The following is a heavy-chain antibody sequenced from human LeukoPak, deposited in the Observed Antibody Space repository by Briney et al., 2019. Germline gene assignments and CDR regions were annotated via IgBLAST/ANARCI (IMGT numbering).Heavy chain of an antibody. CDR3: ARDGVGATTVDY. J-gene: IGHJ4*02. V-gene: IGHV4-39*07. CDR2: INHSGST. Sequence: PSETLSLTCTVSGGSISSGSYYWGWIRQPPGKGLEWIGEINHSGSTNYNPSLKSRVTISIDTSKNQFSLKLSSVTAADTAVYYCARDGVGATTVDYWGQGTLVTVSS. D-gene: IGHD1-26*01. CDR1: GGSISSGSYY.